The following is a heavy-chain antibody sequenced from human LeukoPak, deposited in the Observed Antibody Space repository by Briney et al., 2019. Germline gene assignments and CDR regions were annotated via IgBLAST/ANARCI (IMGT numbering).Heavy chain of an antibody. CDR2: ISGSGGST. CDR1: GFTFSSYW. V-gene: IGHV3-23*01. Sequence: QSGGSLRLSCAASGFTFSSYWMSWIRQAPGEGLEWVSAISGSGGSTYYADSVKGRFTISRDNSKNTLYLQMNSLRAEDTAVYYCANGPNWFDPWGQGTLVTVSS. J-gene: IGHJ5*02. CDR3: ANGPNWFDP.